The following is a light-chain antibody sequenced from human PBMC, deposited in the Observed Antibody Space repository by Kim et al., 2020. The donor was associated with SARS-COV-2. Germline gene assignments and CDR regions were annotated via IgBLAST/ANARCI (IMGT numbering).Light chain of an antibody. CDR3: QARDRSTPHV. Sequence: SYELTQPPSVSVSPGQTASITCSGDKLGDKYACWYQQKPGQSPVLVIYHDSKRPSGIPERFSGSNSGNTATLTISGTQAMDEADYYCQARDRSTPHVFGT. CDR2: HDS. CDR1: KLGDKY. V-gene: IGLV3-1*01. J-gene: IGLJ1*01.